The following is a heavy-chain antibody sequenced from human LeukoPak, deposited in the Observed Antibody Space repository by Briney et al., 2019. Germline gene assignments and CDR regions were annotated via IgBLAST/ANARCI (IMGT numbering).Heavy chain of an antibody. CDR3: ARVKGIVVVPAADTSNNWFDP. D-gene: IGHD2-2*01. CDR2: IIPIFGTA. Sequence: ASVKVSCKASGGTFSSYAISWVRQAPGQGLEWMGGIIPIFGTANYAQKFQGRVTITTDESTSTAYTELSSLRSEDTAVYYCARVKGIVVVPAADTSNNWFDPWGQGTLVTVSS. CDR1: GGTFSSYA. V-gene: IGHV1-69*05. J-gene: IGHJ5*02.